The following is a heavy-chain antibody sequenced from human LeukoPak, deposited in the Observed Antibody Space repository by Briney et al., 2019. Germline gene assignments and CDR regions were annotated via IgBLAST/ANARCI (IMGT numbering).Heavy chain of an antibody. CDR3: AREMSQMSYDYVWGSVDY. V-gene: IGHV1-46*01. CDR2: INPSGGST. Sequence: GASVKVSCKASGYTFTSYYMHWVRQAPGQGLEWMGIINPSGGSTSYAQKLQGRVTMTRDTSTSTVYMELSSLRSEDTAVYYCAREMSQMSYDYVWGSVDYWGQGTLVTVSS. CDR1: GYTFTSYY. J-gene: IGHJ4*02. D-gene: IGHD3-16*01.